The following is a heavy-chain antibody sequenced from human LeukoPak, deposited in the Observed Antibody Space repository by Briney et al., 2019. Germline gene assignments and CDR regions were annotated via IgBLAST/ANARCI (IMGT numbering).Heavy chain of an antibody. Sequence: TGGSLRLSCAASGFTFNKYYMSWVRQAPGKGLEWVADIKQDGSEKYSVDSVKGRFTISRDNPKNSLYLQMNSLRADDTAAYYCVREGGEYLSGPFDYWGRGTLVTVSS. CDR2: IKQDGSEK. CDR3: VREGGEYLSGPFDY. D-gene: IGHD1-26*01. CDR1: GFTFNKYY. V-gene: IGHV3-7*01. J-gene: IGHJ4*02.